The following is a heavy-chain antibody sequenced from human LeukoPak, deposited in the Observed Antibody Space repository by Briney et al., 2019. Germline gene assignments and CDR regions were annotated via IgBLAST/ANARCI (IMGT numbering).Heavy chain of an antibody. CDR1: GFTFSNYM. CDR3: LRDLNWSLDQ. V-gene: IGHV3-74*01. J-gene: IGHJ4*02. D-gene: IGHD1-20*01. CDR2: IKSDGITT. Sequence: QSGGSLRLSCAASGFTFSNYMMHWVRQAPGKGLVWVSRIKSDGITTTYADSVKGRFTISRDNAKNTLYLQMNSLRAEDTAVYYCLRDLNWSLDQWGQGTLVTVSS.